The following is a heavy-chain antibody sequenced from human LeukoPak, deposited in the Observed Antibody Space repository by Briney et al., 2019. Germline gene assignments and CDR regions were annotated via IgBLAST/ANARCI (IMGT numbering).Heavy chain of an antibody. D-gene: IGHD3-22*01. J-gene: IGHJ4*02. Sequence: SETLSLTCTVSGGSISSSSYYWGWVRQPPGKGLEWIVSIYYSGPTYYNPSLKSRVTISVDTSKIQFSLKLSSVTAADTAVYYCARQPGPFYYDSSVYKDGDYWGQGTLVTVSS. CDR3: ARQPGPFYYDSSVYKDGDY. V-gene: IGHV4-39*01. CDR2: IYYSGPT. CDR1: GGSISSSSYY.